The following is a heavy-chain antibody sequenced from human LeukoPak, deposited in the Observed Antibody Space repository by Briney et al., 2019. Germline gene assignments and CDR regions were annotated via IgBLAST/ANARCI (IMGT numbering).Heavy chain of an antibody. D-gene: IGHD6-13*01. CDR1: GGTFSSYA. CDR3: ARRHGSIAAAAQMDV. V-gene: IGHV1-69*04. J-gene: IGHJ6*02. CDR2: IIPILGIA. Sequence: SVNVSCKCSGGTFSSYAICWVRQAPGQGLEWLGRIIPILGIANYAQKFQGRVTITVDKSTSTAYMELSSLRSEDTAVYYCARRHGSIAAAAQMDVWGQGTTVTVSS.